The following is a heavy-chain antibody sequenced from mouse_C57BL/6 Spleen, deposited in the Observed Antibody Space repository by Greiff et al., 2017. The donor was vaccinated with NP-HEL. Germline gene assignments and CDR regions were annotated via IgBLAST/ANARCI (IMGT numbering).Heavy chain of an antibody. CDR3: AREGDAMDD. J-gene: IGHJ4*01. Sequence: QVQLQQPGAELVKPGASVTLSCTASGYTFTSYWMHWVKQRPGRGLEWIGRIDPNSGGTKYNDKFKSTATLTVDKPTSTAYMQLSSLTSDDSAVYYCAREGDAMDDWGQGTSVTVSS. CDR2: IDPNSGGT. V-gene: IGHV1-72*01. CDR1: GYTFTSYW.